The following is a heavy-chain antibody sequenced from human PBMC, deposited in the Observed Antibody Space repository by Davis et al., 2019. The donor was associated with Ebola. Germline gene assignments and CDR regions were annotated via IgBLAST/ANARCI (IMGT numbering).Heavy chain of an antibody. CDR3: TRDFDWYDNS. V-gene: IGHV3-66*01. J-gene: IGHJ4*02. CDR1: GFTVSSNY. CDR2: VYIGGNT. D-gene: IGHD3-9*01. Sequence: GESLKISCAASGFTVSSNYMSWVRQAPGKGLEWVSVVYIGGNTYYADSVRGRFTISRDNSKNTLYLQMNSLRADDTAVYYCTRDFDWYDNSWGQGTLVTVSS.